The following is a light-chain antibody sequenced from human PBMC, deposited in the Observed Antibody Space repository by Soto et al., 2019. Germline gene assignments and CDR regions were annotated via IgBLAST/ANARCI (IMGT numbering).Light chain of an antibody. CDR3: MQGTHWPWT. Sequence: DVVMTQSPLSLPVTLGQPASISCRSSHSXXXXXXXXYLNWFQQRPGQSPRRLIYKVSDRDSGVPXXXXXXXXGXXXXXXXXXXXXXDVGVYYCMQGTHWPWTFGQGTEVEIK. V-gene: IGKV2-30*01. J-gene: IGKJ1*01. CDR1: HSXXXXXXXXY. CDR2: KVS.